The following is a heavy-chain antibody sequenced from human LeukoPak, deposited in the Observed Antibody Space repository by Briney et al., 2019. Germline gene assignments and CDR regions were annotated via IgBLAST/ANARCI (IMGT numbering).Heavy chain of an antibody. J-gene: IGHJ6*03. CDR3: ARALGHCSGGSCSYYYYYMDV. D-gene: IGHD2-15*01. V-gene: IGHV4-59*01. CDR1: GGSISSYY. CDR2: IYYSGST. Sequence: SETLSLTCTVSGGSISSYYWSWIRQPPGKGLEWIGYIYYSGSTNYNPSLKSRVTIPVDTSKNQFSLKLSSVTAADTAVYYCARALGHCSGGSCSYYYYYMDVWGKGTTVTVSS.